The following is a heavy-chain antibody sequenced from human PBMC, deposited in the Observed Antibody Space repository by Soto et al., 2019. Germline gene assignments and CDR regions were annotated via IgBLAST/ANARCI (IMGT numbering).Heavy chain of an antibody. CDR2: ISCSGGNT. D-gene: IGHD3-22*01. CDR3: AKTAYYYDSSGYNNWFDP. Sequence: PGGSLRLSGPPSGFTFSSYAMGWVRQAPGRRLEWVSAISCSGGNTYYADSVKGRFTISRDISKNTLYLQMNSLRAEDTAVYYCAKTAYYYDSSGYNNWFDPWGQGTLVTVSS. CDR1: GFTFSSYA. J-gene: IGHJ5*02. V-gene: IGHV3-23*01.